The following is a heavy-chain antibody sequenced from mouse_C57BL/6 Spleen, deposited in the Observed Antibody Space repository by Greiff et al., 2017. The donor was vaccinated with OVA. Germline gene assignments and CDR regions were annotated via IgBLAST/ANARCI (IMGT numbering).Heavy chain of an antibody. CDR3: VRHNFHY. CDR1: GFSFNTYA. CDR2: IRSKSNNYAT. V-gene: IGHV10-1*01. Sequence: DVKLQESGGGLVQPKGSLKLSCAASGFSFNTYAMNWVRQAPGKGLEWVARIRSKSNNYATYYADSVKDRFTISRDDSESMLYLQMNNLKTEDTAMYYCVRHNFHYWGQGTTLTVSS. J-gene: IGHJ2*01. D-gene: IGHD1-3*01.